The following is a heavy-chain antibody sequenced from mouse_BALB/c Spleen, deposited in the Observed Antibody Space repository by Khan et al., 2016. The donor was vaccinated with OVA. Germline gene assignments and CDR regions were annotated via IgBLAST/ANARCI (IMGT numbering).Heavy chain of an antibody. D-gene: IGHD1-1*01. V-gene: IGHV1-7*01. J-gene: IGHJ4*01. CDR1: GYTFTTYW. Sequence: QVQLQQSGAELAKPGASVKMSCKASGYTFTTYWMHWIKQRPGQGLEWIGYINPDTGYNECEQKFKDKATLTADKSSSTAYMQLSSLTSEDSAVYYVSTSGHYGSNYYFCMDYGGQGTSVTVSS. CDR3: STSGHYGSNYYFCMDY. CDR2: INPDTGYN.